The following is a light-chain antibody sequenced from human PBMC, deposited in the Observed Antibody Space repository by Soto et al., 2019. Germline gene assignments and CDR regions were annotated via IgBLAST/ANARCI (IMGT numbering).Light chain of an antibody. CDR1: SSNIGAGYD. Sequence: QSVLTQPPSVSGAPGQRVTISCTGSSSNIGAGYDVHWYQQLPGTAPKLLIYGNSNRPSGVPDRFSGSKSGTSASLAITGXQAEDEADYYCQSYDSSLSGVFGGGTKLTVL. V-gene: IGLV1-40*01. CDR3: QSYDSSLSGV. CDR2: GNS. J-gene: IGLJ2*01.